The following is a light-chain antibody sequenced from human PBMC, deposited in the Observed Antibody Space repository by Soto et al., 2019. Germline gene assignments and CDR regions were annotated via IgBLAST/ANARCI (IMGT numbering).Light chain of an antibody. J-gene: IGKJ1*01. CDR3: QQYNVYWT. Sequence: DIPMTQSPSTLSASVGDRVTITCRASQSISIWLAWYQQKPGKAPKLLIYKASSLESGVPSRFSGSGSGTEFTLTISSLQPDDFATYYCQQYNVYWTFGQGTKVEIK. CDR1: QSISIW. CDR2: KAS. V-gene: IGKV1-5*03.